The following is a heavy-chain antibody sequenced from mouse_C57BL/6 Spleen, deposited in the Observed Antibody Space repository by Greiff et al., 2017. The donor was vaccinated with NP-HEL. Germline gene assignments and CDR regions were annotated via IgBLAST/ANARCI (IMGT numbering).Heavy chain of an antibody. D-gene: IGHD1-1*01. V-gene: IGHV1-22*01. CDR1: GYTFTDYN. CDR2: INPNNGGT. Sequence: VQLQQSGPELVKPGASVKMSCKASGYTFTDYNMHWVKQSHGKSLEWIGYINPNNGGTSYNQKFKGKATLTVNKSSSTAYMELRSLTSEDSAVYYCALGNYYGSSPWFAYWGQGTLVTVSA. CDR3: ALGNYYGSSPWFAY. J-gene: IGHJ3*01.